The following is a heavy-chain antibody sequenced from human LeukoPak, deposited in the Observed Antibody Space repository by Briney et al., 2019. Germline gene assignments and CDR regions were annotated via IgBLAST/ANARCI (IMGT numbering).Heavy chain of an antibody. CDR3: ARAPRGYCSGSSCHYYYYYMDV. CDR2: MNPNSGNT. Sequence: GASVKVSCKASGYTFTSYDINWVRQATGQGLEWMGWMNPNSGNTGYAQKFQGRVTMTRNTSISTAYMELSSLRSEDTAVYYCARAPRGYCSGSSCHYYYYYMDVWGKGTTVTVSS. V-gene: IGHV1-8*01. J-gene: IGHJ6*03. D-gene: IGHD2-15*01. CDR1: GYTFTSYD.